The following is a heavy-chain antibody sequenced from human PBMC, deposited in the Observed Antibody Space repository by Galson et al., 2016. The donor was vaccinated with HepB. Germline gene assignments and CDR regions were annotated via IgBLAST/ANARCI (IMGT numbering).Heavy chain of an antibody. CDR2: IFSNDVK. J-gene: IGHJ4*02. V-gene: IGHV2-26*01. Sequence: PALVKPTQTLTLTCTVSGFSLINDRMGVSWIRQPPGKALEWLAHIFSNDVKSSSQSLRSRLTISKDTSKSQVVLTMTNVDPVDTATYYCARISPMTTDLDSWGQGTLVTVSS. CDR1: GFSLINDRMG. CDR3: ARISPMTTDLDS. D-gene: IGHD4-11*01.